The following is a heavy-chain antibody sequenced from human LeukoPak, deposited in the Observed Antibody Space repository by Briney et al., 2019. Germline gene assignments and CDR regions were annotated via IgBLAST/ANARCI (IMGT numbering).Heavy chain of an antibody. Sequence: SVKVSCKASGGTFSSYAISWVRQAPGQGLEWMGGIIPIFGTANYAQKFQGRVTITADESTSTAYMELSSLRSEDTAVYYCARDQDGYNPYYYYGMDVWGQGTMVTVSS. CDR3: ARDQDGYNPYYYYGMDV. CDR1: GGTFSSYA. CDR2: IIPIFGTA. J-gene: IGHJ6*02. D-gene: IGHD5-24*01. V-gene: IGHV1-69*13.